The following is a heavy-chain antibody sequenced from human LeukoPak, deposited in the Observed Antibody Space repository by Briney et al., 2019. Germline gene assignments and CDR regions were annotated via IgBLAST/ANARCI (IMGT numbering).Heavy chain of an antibody. D-gene: IGHD3-10*01. Sequence: GGSLRLSCAASGFTFSSYGMHWVRQAPGKGLEWVAVIWYDGSNKYHADSVKGRFTISRDNSKNTLYLQMNSLRAEDTAVYYCARDRYYGSGTIAGLYWGQGTLVTVSS. CDR1: GFTFSSYG. CDR2: IWYDGSNK. J-gene: IGHJ4*02. V-gene: IGHV3-33*01. CDR3: ARDRYYGSGTIAGLY.